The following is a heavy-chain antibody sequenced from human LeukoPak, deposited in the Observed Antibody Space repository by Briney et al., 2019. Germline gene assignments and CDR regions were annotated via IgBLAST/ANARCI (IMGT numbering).Heavy chain of an antibody. J-gene: IGHJ5*01. V-gene: IGHV4-31*03. Sequence: PSETLSLTCSVSGASIGNGGDYWSWIRHLPGRGLEWIGYVYHTGTTSYNPSLESRLVISLDTSKNQFSLRLTSVTAADTAVYYCARDIAQYCSVSSSCHNWFDSWGQGILVTVSS. CDR2: VYHTGTT. D-gene: IGHD2-15*01. CDR1: GASIGNGGDY. CDR3: ARDIAQYCSVSSSCHNWFDS.